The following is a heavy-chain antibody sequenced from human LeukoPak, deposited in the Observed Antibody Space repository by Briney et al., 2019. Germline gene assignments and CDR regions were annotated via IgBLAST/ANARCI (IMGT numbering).Heavy chain of an antibody. Sequence: GASVKVSCKASDYTFTTYGLNWVRLAPGLGLEWMGWISAYNGNTKDAEKFQDRVTMTTDTSTSTAYMELRNLRSDDTAVYYCERDTIAARPGWFDPWGQGTLVTVSS. V-gene: IGHV1-18*01. D-gene: IGHD6-6*01. CDR2: ISAYNGNT. CDR3: ERDTIAARPGWFDP. CDR1: DYTFTTYG. J-gene: IGHJ5*02.